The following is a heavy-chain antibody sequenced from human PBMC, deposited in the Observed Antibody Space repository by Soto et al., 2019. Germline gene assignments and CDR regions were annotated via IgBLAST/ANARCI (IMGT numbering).Heavy chain of an antibody. CDR3: ARSIVVVTHGTNWFDP. J-gene: IGHJ5*02. D-gene: IGHD2-21*02. V-gene: IGHV1-69*01. Sequence: QVQLVQSGTEVKKPGSSVKVSCKASGGTFSSYAISWVRQAPGQGLEWMGGIIPIFGTANYAQKFQGRVTITADESTSTADMELSSLRSEDTAVYYCARSIVVVTHGTNWFDPWGQGTLVTVSS. CDR1: GGTFSSYA. CDR2: IIPIFGTA.